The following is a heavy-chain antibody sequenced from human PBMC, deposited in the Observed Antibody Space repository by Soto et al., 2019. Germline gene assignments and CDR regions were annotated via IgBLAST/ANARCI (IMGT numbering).Heavy chain of an antibody. V-gene: IGHV3-72*01. J-gene: IGHJ2*01. CDR1: GFTFSDHY. CDR3: ARVETVSSPWYFDL. CDR2: VRKKTNSYTT. D-gene: IGHD3-3*01. Sequence: GGSLRLSCAASGFTFSDHYMDWVRQAPGKGLEWVGRVRKKTNSYTTEYAASVKGRFTVSRDDSKNLLYLQMSSLKTEDTAEYYRARVETVSSPWYFDLRGPGTLVTVSS.